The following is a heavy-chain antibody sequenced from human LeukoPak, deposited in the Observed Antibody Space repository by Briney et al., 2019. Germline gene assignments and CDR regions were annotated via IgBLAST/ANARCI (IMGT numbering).Heavy chain of an antibody. D-gene: IGHD6-6*01. J-gene: IGHJ6*03. V-gene: IGHV3-21*01. CDR1: GFTFSSYS. Sequence: GGSLRLSCAASGFTFSSYSMNWVRQIPGQGLEWVSSISSSSNYIYYADSVKGRFTISRDNARNSLYLQMDSLRAEDTAVYYCAKDPRGSSSSVRYYYYYMDVWGKGTTVTVSS. CDR3: AKDPRGSSSSVRYYYYYMDV. CDR2: ISSSSNYI.